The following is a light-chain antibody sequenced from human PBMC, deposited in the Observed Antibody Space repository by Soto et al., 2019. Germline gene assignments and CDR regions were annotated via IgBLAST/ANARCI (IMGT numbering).Light chain of an antibody. V-gene: IGKV3-15*01. CDR3: QQYNNWPYT. CDR2: GAS. Sequence: EIVMTQSPATLSVSPGESATLSCRTSQSVSSNLAWYQQKPGQAPRLLIYGASTRATGIPARFSGSGSGTEFTLPISSLRSEDFAVNFCQQYNNWPYTFGQGTKGDIK. J-gene: IGKJ2*01. CDR1: QSVSSN.